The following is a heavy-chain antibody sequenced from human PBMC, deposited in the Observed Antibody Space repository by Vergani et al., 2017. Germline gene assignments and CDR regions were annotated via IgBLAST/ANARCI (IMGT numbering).Heavy chain of an antibody. CDR2: ISSDGKST. CDR3: SKDEQYTAPWERGYFHVLDV. V-gene: IGHV3-64*01. Sequence: LESGGGLVQPGGSIRLSCFGSGFTFSTFNMHWVRQIPGKGLEYISGISSDGKSTNYAKSVKGRFIVTKDKSKNSLHLQMGNLRVEDTGIYYCSKDEQYTAPWERGYFHVLDVGRQGTTVSVSS. J-gene: IGHJ6*02. CDR1: GFTFSTFN. D-gene: IGHD1-26*01.